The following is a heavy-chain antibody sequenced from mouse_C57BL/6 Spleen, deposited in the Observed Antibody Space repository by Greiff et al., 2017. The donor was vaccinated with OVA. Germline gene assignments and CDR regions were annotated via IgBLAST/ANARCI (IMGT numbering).Heavy chain of an antibody. V-gene: IGHV1-85*01. Sequence: VQLQQSGPELVKPGASVKLSCKASGYTFTSYDINWVKQRPGQGLEWIGWIYPRDGSTKYNEKFKGKATLTVDTSSSTAYMELHSLTSEDSAVYFCARSSYYSNYVGFAYWGQGTLVTVSA. CDR1: GYTFTSYD. CDR3: ARSSYYSNYVGFAY. J-gene: IGHJ3*01. D-gene: IGHD2-5*01. CDR2: IYPRDGST.